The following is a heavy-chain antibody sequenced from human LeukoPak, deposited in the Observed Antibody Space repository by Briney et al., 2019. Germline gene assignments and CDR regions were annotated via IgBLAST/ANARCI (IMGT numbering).Heavy chain of an antibody. CDR2: IYYSGST. CDR1: GGSISSYY. V-gene: IGHV4-59*12. CDR3: AREMGYYDFWSGYYYFDY. D-gene: IGHD3-3*01. Sequence: SETLSLTCTVSGGSISSYYWSWIRQPPGKGLEWIGYIYYSGSTNYNPSLKSRVTISVDTSKNQFSLKLSSVTAADTAVYYCAREMGYYDFWSGYYYFDYWGQGTLVTVSS. J-gene: IGHJ4*02.